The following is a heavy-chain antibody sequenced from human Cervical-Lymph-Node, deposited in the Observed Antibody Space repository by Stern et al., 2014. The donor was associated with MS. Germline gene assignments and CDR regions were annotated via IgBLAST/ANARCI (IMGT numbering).Heavy chain of an antibody. V-gene: IGHV3-30*18. CDR1: RFTFRSYG. CDR3: AKDRRGGYNYLYGMDV. D-gene: IGHD5-18*01. CDR2: TSDDGGNR. Sequence: VQLVQSGGGVVQPGTSLRLSCTGSRFTFRSYGIHWVRQAPGKGLEWGSVTSDDGGNRQYADSVKGRFTISRDNSKNTVYLHLNSLRPEDTGVYHCAKDRRGGYNYLYGMDVWGQGTTVTVS. J-gene: IGHJ6*02.